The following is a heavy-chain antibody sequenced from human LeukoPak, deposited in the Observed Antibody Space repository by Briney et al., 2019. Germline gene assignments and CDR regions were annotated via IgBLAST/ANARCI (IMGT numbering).Heavy chain of an antibody. CDR1: GYTFTSYA. CDR2: INTNTGNP. D-gene: IGHD2-15*01. J-gene: IGHJ5*02. Sequence: ASVKVSCKASGYTFTSYAIHWVRQAPGQGLEWMGWINTNTGNPTYAQGFTGRFVFSLDTSVSTAYLQISSLKAEDTAVYYCARGGSRGGAWFDPWGQGTLVTVSS. V-gene: IGHV7-4-1*02. CDR3: ARGGSRGGAWFDP.